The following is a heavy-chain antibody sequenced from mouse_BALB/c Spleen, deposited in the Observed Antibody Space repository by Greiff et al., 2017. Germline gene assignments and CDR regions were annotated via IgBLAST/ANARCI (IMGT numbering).Heavy chain of an antibody. CDR2: INSNGGST. CDR1: GFTFSSYG. Sequence: EVKVVESGGGLVQPGGSLKLSCAASGFTFSSYGMSWVRQTPDKRLELVATINSNGGSTYYPDSVKGRFTISRDNAKNTLYLQMSSLKSEDTAMYYCARRGGYSYFDYWGQGTTLTVSS. CDR3: ARRGGYSYFDY. V-gene: IGHV5-6-3*01. J-gene: IGHJ2*01. D-gene: IGHD2-3*01.